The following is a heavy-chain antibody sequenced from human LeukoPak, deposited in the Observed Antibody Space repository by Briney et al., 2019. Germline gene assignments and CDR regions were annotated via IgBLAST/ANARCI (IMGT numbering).Heavy chain of an antibody. CDR3: AREIELDY. J-gene: IGHJ4*02. CDR2: ISSTSSYI. CDR1: GFTFSSYT. V-gene: IGHV3-21*01. Sequence: GGSLRLSCAASGFTFSSYTMNWVRQAPGKGLEWVSSISSTSSYIYYADLVKGRFTISRDNAKNSLYLQMNSLRAEDTAVYYCAREIELDYWGQGTLLTVSS.